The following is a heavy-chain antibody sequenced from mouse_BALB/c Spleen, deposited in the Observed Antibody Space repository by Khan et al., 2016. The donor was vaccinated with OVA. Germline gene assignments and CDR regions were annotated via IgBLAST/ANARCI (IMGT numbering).Heavy chain of an antibody. J-gene: IGHJ4*01. CDR3: ARPPYVSYVMVY. Sequence: QIQLVQSGPELKKPGETVKISCKASGYTFTNYGMNWVKQTPGQGLKWMGWINTYTGEPTYVDDFKGRFAFSLETSASTAYLQINNLKNEDTATYFCARPPYVSYVMVYLGQGTSVTVSS. D-gene: IGHD1-1*01. CDR2: INTYTGEP. CDR1: GYTFTNYG. V-gene: IGHV9-3-1*01.